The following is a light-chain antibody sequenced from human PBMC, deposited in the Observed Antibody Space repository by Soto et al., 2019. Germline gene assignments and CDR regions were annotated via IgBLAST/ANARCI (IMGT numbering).Light chain of an antibody. Sequence: DIQMTQSPSTLSASVGDRVTITCRASQSISSWLDWYQQKTGKAPKLLIYKASTLESGVPSRFSGSGSGTEFTLTISSLQTDDFAPYFCQQYNTYWGYIFGQGTKLAIK. CDR2: KAS. J-gene: IGKJ2*01. V-gene: IGKV1-5*03. CDR3: QQYNTYWGYI. CDR1: QSISSW.